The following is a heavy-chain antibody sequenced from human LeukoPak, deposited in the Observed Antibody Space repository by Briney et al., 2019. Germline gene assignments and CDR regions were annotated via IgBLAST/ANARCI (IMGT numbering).Heavy chain of an antibody. CDR1: GFSFSGHW. J-gene: IGHJ4*02. V-gene: IGHV3-74*01. CDR3: AKDLRDWGTIVACDY. Sequence: PGGSLRLSCTASGFSFSGHWMHWARQLPGKGLVWVSRISPTGSTTSYADSVKGRFTISRDNSKNTLYLQMNSLRAEDTAVYYCAKDLRDWGTIVACDYWGQGTLVTVSS. CDR2: ISPTGSTT. D-gene: IGHD5-12*01.